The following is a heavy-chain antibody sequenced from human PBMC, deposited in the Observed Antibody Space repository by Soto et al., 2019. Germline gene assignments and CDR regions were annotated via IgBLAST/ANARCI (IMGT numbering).Heavy chain of an antibody. D-gene: IGHD4-4*01. CDR2: IYYSGST. V-gene: IGHV4-59*01. CDR1: GGSISSYY. J-gene: IGHJ4*02. CDR3: AREDSNYPSYYFDY. Sequence: SETLSLTCTVSGGSISSYYWSWIRQPPGKGLEWIGYIYYSGSTNYNPSLKSRVTISVDTSKNQFSLKLSSVTAADTAVYYCAREDSNYPSYYFDYWGQGTLVTV.